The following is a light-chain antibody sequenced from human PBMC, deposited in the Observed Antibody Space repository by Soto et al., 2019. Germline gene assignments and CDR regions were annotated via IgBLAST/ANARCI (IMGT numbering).Light chain of an antibody. CDR1: NSDDGLYHY. J-gene: IGLJ1*01. V-gene: IGLV2-14*01. Sequence: HSLLSLAAPVSGSPGELNTIACTGTNSDDGLYHYVSWYQHRPGTAPQRMIYAVSNRPSGVSNRFSASNSGNTASLFISGLQAEDEADYSCSSYTWDSSSVFGSGTKVTVL. CDR3: SSYTWDSSSV. CDR2: AVS.